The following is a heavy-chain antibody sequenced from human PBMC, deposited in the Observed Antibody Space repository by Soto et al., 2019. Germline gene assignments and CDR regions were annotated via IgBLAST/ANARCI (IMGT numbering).Heavy chain of an antibody. J-gene: IGHJ6*02. CDR3: ARGADGRYHHYGMDV. V-gene: IGHV4-61*01. D-gene: IGHD1-26*01. CDR1: GGSVNSGSYY. CDR2: ISNSGST. Sequence: SETLSLTCTVSGGSVNSGSYYWSWIRQPPGKGLEWIGYISNSGSTNYNPSLKSRITISVDTSKNQFSLKLGSVTAADTAVYYCARGADGRYHHYGMDVWRQGNTVTVS.